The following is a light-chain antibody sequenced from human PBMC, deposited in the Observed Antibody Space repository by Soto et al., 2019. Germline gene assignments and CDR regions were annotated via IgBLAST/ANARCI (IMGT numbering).Light chain of an antibody. Sequence: DIQMTHSPSTLSAYVLYIVTITFRSSQSISSRLAWYQQKPGQTPRLLIYAASTLQSGVPSRFSGSGSGTEFTLTISSLQSEDFAVYYCQQYNKWPPINFGQGTRLEIK. J-gene: IGKJ5*01. CDR2: AAS. V-gene: IGKV1-5*01. CDR3: QQYNKWPPIN. CDR1: QSISSR.